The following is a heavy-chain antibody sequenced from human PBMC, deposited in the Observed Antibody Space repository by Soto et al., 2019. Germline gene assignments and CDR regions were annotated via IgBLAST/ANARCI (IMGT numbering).Heavy chain of an antibody. CDR3: TIVRVADSALDH. Sequence: LRLSCVGSGFIFINNGMHWVRQTPGKGLEWVAFMSYDGSDTFYADSVKGRFTISRDNSKNTLFLHMSNLRAEDTAMYYCTIVRVADSALDHWGQGTRGTVS. CDR1: GFIFINNG. V-gene: IGHV3-30*03. D-gene: IGHD3-10*02. CDR2: MSYDGSDT. J-gene: IGHJ4*02.